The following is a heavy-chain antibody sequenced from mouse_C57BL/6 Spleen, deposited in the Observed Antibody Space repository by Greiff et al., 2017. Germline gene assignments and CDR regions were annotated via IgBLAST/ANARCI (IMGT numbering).Heavy chain of an antibody. D-gene: IGHD2-5*01. V-gene: IGHV5-17*01. CDR2: ISSGSSTI. CDR3: ASAYYSSPAWFAV. J-gene: IGHJ3*01. CDR1: GFTFSDYG. Sequence: EVMLVESGGGLVKPGGSLKLSCAASGFTFSDYGMHWVRQAPETGLEWVAYISSGSSTIYYADTVKGRFTISRDNAKNTLFLQMTSLRAEDTAMYFCASAYYSSPAWFAVGGAGTLVTVSA.